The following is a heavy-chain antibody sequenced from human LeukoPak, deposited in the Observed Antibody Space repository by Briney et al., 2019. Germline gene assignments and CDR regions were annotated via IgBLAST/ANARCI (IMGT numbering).Heavy chain of an antibody. CDR1: GGSISSGGYY. Sequence: PSQTLSLTCTVSGGSISSGGYYWTWIRQPPGKGLEWIGYIYYSGSTYYNPSLKSRVTISVDTSKNQFSLKLSSVTAADTAVYYCARSRWLQLTFDYWGQGTLVTVSS. CDR3: ARSRWLQLTFDY. V-gene: IGHV4-31*03. CDR2: IYYSGST. D-gene: IGHD5-24*01. J-gene: IGHJ4*02.